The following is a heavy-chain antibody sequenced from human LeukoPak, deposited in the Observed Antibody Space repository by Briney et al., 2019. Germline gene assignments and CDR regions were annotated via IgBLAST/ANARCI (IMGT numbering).Heavy chain of an antibody. CDR2: ISSDGSST. J-gene: IGHJ4*02. D-gene: IGHD6-6*01. Sequence: GGSLRLSCAASGFTFRNHWMHWVRQTPGKGLVWVSRISSDGSSTTYADSVKGRFTISRDNAKNTLYLQMNSLRAEDTAMYYCAGDQRVTGRPDIDYWGQGTLVIVFS. CDR3: AGDQRVTGRPDIDY. CDR1: GFTFRNHW. V-gene: IGHV3-74*03.